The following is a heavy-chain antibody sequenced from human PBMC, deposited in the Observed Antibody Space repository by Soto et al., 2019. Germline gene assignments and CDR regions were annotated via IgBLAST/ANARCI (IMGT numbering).Heavy chain of an antibody. CDR1: GYSFISYW. Sequence: GESLKISCKGSGYSFISYWIGWVRQTPGKGLEWMGIIYPGDSDTRYSPSFQGQVTISADKSSSTAYLHWSTLKASDTAMYYCARLSLYCTSTSCYFDSWGQGTLVTVSP. V-gene: IGHV5-51*01. J-gene: IGHJ4*02. D-gene: IGHD2-2*01. CDR3: ARLSLYCTSTSCYFDS. CDR2: IYPGDSDT.